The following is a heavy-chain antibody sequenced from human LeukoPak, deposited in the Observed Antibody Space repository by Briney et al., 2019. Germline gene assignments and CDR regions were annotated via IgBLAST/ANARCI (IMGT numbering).Heavy chain of an antibody. J-gene: IGHJ4*02. CDR1: GGSISSSTYY. Sequence: SETLSLTCTVSGGSISSSTYYWGWMRQPPGKGLEWIVSIYYSGSTYSNPSLKSRVTISVATSKNQFSLKPNSATATATAVYYCARSVLLWFGEFDYWGQGTLVTVSS. V-gene: IGHV4-39*01. CDR3: ARSVLLWFGEFDY. CDR2: IYYSGST. D-gene: IGHD3-10*01.